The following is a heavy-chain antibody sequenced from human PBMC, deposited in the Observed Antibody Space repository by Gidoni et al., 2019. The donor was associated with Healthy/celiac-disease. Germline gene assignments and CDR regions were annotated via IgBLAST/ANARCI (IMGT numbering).Heavy chain of an antibody. J-gene: IGHJ6*02. D-gene: IGHD3-3*01. Sequence: QVQLQESGPGLVKPSETLSLTCTVSGGSISSYYWSWIRQPAGKGLEWIGRIYTSGSTNYNPSLKSRVTMSVDTSKNQFSLKLSSVTAADTAVYYCARDRPLFWSGYYHYGMDVWGQGTTVTVSS. V-gene: IGHV4-4*07. CDR3: ARDRPLFWSGYYHYGMDV. CDR2: IYTSGST. CDR1: GGSISSYY.